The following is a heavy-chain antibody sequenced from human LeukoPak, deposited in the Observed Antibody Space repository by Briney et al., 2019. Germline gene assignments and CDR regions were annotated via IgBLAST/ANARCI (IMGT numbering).Heavy chain of an antibody. D-gene: IGHD1-26*01. Sequence: SETLSLTCAVYGGSFSGYYWSWIRQPPGKGLEWIGYIYHSGSTYYNPSLKSRVTISVDRSKNQFSLKLSSVTAADTAVYYCARGATYYYGMDVWGQGTTVTVSS. CDR1: GGSFSGYY. J-gene: IGHJ6*02. CDR2: IYHSGST. V-gene: IGHV4-34*01. CDR3: ARGATYYYGMDV.